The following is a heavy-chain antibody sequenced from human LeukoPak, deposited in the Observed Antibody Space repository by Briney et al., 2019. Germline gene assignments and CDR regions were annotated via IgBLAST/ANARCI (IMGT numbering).Heavy chain of an antibody. CDR2: VNPNSGGT. J-gene: IGHJ6*03. CDR3: ARDYGDNLYYYYYYMDV. CDR1: GYTFTGYY. D-gene: IGHD4-17*01. V-gene: IGHV1-2*02. Sequence: ASVKVSCKASGYTFTGYYMHWVRQAPGQGLEWMGWVNPNSGGTNYAQKFQGRVTMTRDTSISTAYMELSRLRSDDTAVYYCARDYGDNLYYYYYYMDVWGKGTTVTVSS.